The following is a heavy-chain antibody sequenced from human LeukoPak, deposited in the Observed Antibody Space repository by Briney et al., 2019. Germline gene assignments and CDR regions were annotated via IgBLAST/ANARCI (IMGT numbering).Heavy chain of an antibody. V-gene: IGHV3-23*01. CDR1: GFTFSSYA. D-gene: IGHD3-22*01. J-gene: IGHJ3*02. Sequence: GGSLRLSCAAFGFTFSSYAMSWVRQASGKGLEWVSAISGSGGSTYYADSVKGRFTISRDNSKNTLYLQMNSLRAEDTAVYYCAKSIYDSSGYYTGYDAFDIWGQGTMVTVSS. CDR2: ISGSGGST. CDR3: AKSIYDSSGYYTGYDAFDI.